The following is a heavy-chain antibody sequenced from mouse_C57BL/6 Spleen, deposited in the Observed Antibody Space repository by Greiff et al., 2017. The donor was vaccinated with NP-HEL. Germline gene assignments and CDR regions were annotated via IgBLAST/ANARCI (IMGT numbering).Heavy chain of an antibody. CDR3: AREGGLRRGYFDY. Sequence: VHVKQSGPELVKPGASVKMSCKASGYTFTDYNMHWVKQSHGKSLEWIGYINPNNGGTSYNQKFKGKATLTVNKSSSTAYMELRSLTSEDSAVYYCAREGGLRRGYFDYWGQGTTLTVSS. J-gene: IGHJ2*01. CDR2: INPNNGGT. CDR1: GYTFTDYN. V-gene: IGHV1-22*01. D-gene: IGHD2-2*01.